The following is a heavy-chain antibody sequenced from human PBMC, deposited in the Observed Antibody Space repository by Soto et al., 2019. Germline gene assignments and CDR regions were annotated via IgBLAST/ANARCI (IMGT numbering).Heavy chain of an antibody. D-gene: IGHD6-13*01. CDR1: GFTFSSYA. Sequence: GGSLRLSCAASGFTFSSYAMSWVRQAPGKGLEWVSAISGSGGSTYYADSVKGRFTISRDNSKNTLYLQMNSLRAENTAVYYCAKVRGRRVHEDIAAAGTRGGFDYWGQGTLVTVSS. J-gene: IGHJ4*02. V-gene: IGHV3-23*01. CDR3: AKVRGRRVHEDIAAAGTRGGFDY. CDR2: ISGSGGST.